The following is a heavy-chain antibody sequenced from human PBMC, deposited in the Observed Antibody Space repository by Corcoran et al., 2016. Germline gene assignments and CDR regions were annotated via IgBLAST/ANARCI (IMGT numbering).Heavy chain of an antibody. CDR1: GYTFSRYN. D-gene: IGHD6-13*01. CDR3: AKDSGSWSVDY. CDR2: IDPSGGSA. V-gene: IGHV1-46*01. J-gene: IGHJ4*02. Sequence: VQLVQSGAEVKKPGASVKVSCQASGYTFSRYNMQWVRQAPGQGLEWMGIIDPSGGSATYAQKFQDRVTMTRDTSTSTFYLELSSLRFEDTALYYCAKDSGSWSVDYWGQGTLVTVSS.